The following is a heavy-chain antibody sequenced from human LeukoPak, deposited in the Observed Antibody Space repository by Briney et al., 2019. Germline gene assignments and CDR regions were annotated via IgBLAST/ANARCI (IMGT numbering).Heavy chain of an antibody. CDR2: STAYTVNT. V-gene: IGHV1-18*01. Sequence: ASVWVSSKGSGYSLSRHGISCVRQAPGEGGEWVGWSTAYTVNTHYAQNLQGRVTMTTDTSTSTAYLELRSLRSDDTAMYYCAREPPSIWCSDTSCYPTFDYWGQGTLVTVSS. D-gene: IGHD2-2*01. CDR3: AREPPSIWCSDTSCYPTFDY. J-gene: IGHJ4*02. CDR1: GYSLSRHG.